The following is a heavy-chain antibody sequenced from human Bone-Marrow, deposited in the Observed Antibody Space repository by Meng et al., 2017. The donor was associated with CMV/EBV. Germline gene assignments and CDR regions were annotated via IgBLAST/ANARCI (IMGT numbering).Heavy chain of an antibody. CDR2: ISWDGGST. J-gene: IGHJ4*01. V-gene: IGHV3-43D*03. CDR3: AKSALGFIQSGVYVDY. CDR1: GFTFDDYA. Sequence: GESLKISCAASGFTFDDYAMHLVRQASGKGLEWVSLISWDGGSTYYADSVKGRFTISRDNSKNSLYLQMNSLRAEDSALYYCAKSALGFIQSGVYVDYWGQGTTVTVSS. D-gene: IGHD3-16*01.